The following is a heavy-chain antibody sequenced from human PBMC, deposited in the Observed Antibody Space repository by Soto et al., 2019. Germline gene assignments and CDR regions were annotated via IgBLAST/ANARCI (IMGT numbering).Heavy chain of an antibody. CDR3: ARLGVGYGSGSYYNDPFDY. CDR2: IYPGDSDT. Sequence: PGESLKISCKGSGYSITSYWIGWVRQMPGKGLEWMGIIYPGDSDTRYSPSFQGQVTISADKSISTAYLQWSSLKASDTAMYYCARLGVGYGSGSYYNDPFDYWGQGTLVTVSS. J-gene: IGHJ4*02. D-gene: IGHD3-10*01. CDR1: GYSITSYW. V-gene: IGHV5-51*01.